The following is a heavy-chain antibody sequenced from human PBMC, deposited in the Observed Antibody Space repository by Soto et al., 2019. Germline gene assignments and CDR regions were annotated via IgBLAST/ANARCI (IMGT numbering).Heavy chain of an antibody. J-gene: IGHJ5*02. CDR3: ARHRARNWFDP. V-gene: IGHV4-39*01. CDR1: GGSISSSSYY. Sequence: SETLSLTCIVSGGSISSSSYYWGWIRQPPWKGLEWIGSIYYSGSTYYNPSLKSRVTISVDTSKNQFSLKLSSVTAADTAAFYCARHRARNWFDPWGQGTLVTVSS. CDR2: IYYSGST. D-gene: IGHD6-6*01.